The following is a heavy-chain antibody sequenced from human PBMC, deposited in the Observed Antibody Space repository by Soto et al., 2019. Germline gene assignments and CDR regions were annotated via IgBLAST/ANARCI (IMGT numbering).Heavy chain of an antibody. CDR2: MNPYSGAT. CDR1: GYLFTGYY. J-gene: IGHJ3*01. Sequence: QVQLVQSGAEVKKPGASVKVSCKASGYLFTGYYIHWVRQAPGQGLEWMGWMNPYSGATTYAQKFQGGFTMTRETSISTAYMELNRLRSDDTAVYYCGRGVWSGSYVGADAFDVWGQGTLVTVSS. D-gene: IGHD3-3*01. CDR3: GRGVWSGSYVGADAFDV. V-gene: IGHV1-2*02.